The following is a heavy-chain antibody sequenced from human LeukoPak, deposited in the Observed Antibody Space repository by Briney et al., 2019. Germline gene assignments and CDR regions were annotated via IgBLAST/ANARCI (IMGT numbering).Heavy chain of an antibody. V-gene: IGHV3-43*02. CDR1: GLPIADFA. CDR3: ARESGKFDY. J-gene: IGHJ4*02. Sequence: GGSLRLSCVASGLPIADFAMHWVRQAPGKGLECLSLISGDGVSTFYADSVKGRFSISRDNSKNSLSLEMNSLRTEDTAMYYCARESGKFDYWGQGTLVAVSS. CDR2: ISGDGVST.